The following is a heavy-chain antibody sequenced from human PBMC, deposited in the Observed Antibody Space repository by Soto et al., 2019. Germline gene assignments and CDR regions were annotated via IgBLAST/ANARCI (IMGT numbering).Heavy chain of an antibody. CDR1: GFTFSSYA. D-gene: IGHD5-18*01. Sequence: GGSLRLSCAASGFTFSSYAMSWVRQAPGKGLEWVSAISGSGGSTYYADSVKGRFTISRDNSKNTLYLQMNSLRAEDTAVYYCAKDFFPGRGYSYFGYFDYWGQGTLVTVSS. CDR2: ISGSGGST. V-gene: IGHV3-23*01. J-gene: IGHJ4*02. CDR3: AKDFFPGRGYSYFGYFDY.